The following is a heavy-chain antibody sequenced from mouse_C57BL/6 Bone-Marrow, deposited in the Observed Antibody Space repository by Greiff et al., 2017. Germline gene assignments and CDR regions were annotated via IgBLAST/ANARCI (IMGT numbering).Heavy chain of an antibody. V-gene: IGHV1-15*01. CDR3: TRFKY. J-gene: IGHJ2*01. CDR2: IDPETGGT. CDR1: GYTFTDYE. Sequence: VHLVESGAELVRPGASVTLSCKASGYTFTDYEMHWVKQTPVHGLEWIGAIDPETGGTAYNQKFKGKAILTADKSSITAYMELRSLTSEDSAVYYCTRFKYWGQGTTLTVSS.